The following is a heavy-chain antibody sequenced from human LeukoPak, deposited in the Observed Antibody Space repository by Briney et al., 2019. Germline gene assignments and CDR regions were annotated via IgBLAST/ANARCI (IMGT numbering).Heavy chain of an antibody. D-gene: IGHD6-6*01. CDR1: GGSISSSSYY. V-gene: IGHV4-39*01. Sequence: SETLSLTCTVSGGSISSSSYYWGWIRQPPGKGLEWIGSIYYSGSTYYNPSLKSRVTISVDTSKTQFSLKLSSVTAADTAVYYCARPSGIAARPRHAFDIWGQGTMVTVSS. CDR2: IYYSGST. CDR3: ARPSGIAARPRHAFDI. J-gene: IGHJ3*02.